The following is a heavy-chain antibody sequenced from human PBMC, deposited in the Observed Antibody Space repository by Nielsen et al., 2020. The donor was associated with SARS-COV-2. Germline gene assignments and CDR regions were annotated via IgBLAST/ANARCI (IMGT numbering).Heavy chain of an antibody. J-gene: IGHJ5*02. CDR3: ASALGA. CDR1: GFSFDDDG. CDR2: INWNGGRT. V-gene: IGHV3-20*01. Sequence: GSLRLSCAASGFSFDDDGMSWVRQVPGRGLEWVSGINWNGGRTGYADSVRGRFTISRDNAQSTLYLQMNSLRAEDTALYHCASALGAWGQGTLVTVSS.